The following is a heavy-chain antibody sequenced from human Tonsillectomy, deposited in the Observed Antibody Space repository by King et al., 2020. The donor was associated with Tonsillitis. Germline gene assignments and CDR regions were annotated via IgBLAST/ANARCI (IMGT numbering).Heavy chain of an antibody. CDR3: ARMVHDWESYWYFDL. J-gene: IGHJ2*01. Sequence: QLQESGPGLVKPSQTLSLTCTVSGGSISSGGYYWSWIRQHPGKGLEWIGYIYYSGSTHYNPSLKSRVTISGDTSKNQFSLKLRSVTAADTAVYYCARMVHDWESYWYFDLWGRGTLVTVSS. V-gene: IGHV4-31*03. CDR2: IYYSGST. CDR1: GGSISSGGYY. D-gene: IGHD1-1*01.